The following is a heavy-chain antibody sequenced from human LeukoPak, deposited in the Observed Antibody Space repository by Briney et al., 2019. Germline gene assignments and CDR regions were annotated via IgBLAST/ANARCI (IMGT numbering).Heavy chain of an antibody. D-gene: IGHD3-10*01. CDR2: ISGSGGST. V-gene: IGHV3-23*01. CDR3: ASDMVRGVIIREPFDY. CDR1: GFTFSEHS. Sequence: GGSLRLSCEASGFTFSEHSMSWVRQAPGKGLEWVSAISGSGGSTYYADSVKGRFTISRDNSKNTLYLQMNSLRAEDTAVYYCASDMVRGVIIREPFDYWGQGTLVTVSS. J-gene: IGHJ4*02.